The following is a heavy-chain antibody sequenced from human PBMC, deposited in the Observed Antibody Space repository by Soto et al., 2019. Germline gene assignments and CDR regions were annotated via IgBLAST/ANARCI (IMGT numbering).Heavy chain of an antibody. CDR1: GFTFTSSA. V-gene: IGHV1-58*01. D-gene: IGHD6-6*01. CDR3: AADPEQLGLLP. Sequence: QMQLVQSGPEVKKPGTSVKVSCKASGFTFTSSAVQWVRQARGQRLEWIGWIVVGSGNTNYAQKFQERVTITRDMSTSTAYMELSSLSSEDTAVYYCAADPEQLGLLPWGQGTLVTVSS. CDR2: IVVGSGNT. J-gene: IGHJ5*02.